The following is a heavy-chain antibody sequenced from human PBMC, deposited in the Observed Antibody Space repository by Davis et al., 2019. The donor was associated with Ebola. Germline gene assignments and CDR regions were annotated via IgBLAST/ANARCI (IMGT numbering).Heavy chain of an antibody. CDR3: AKDRTYSYGYYFDY. CDR2: ISGSGGTT. J-gene: IGHJ4*02. Sequence: GESLKISCVASGFTFSSYVMSWVRQAPGKGLEWVSIISGSGGTTNYPDSVKGRFTISRDNSKNTLYLQLNSVRVEDTAVYYFAKDRTYSYGYYFDYWGRGTLVTVSS. CDR1: GFTFSSYV. D-gene: IGHD5-18*01. V-gene: IGHV3-23*01.